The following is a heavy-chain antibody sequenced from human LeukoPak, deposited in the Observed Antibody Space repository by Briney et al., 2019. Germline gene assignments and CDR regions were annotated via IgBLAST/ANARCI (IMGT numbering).Heavy chain of an antibody. J-gene: IGHJ4*02. V-gene: IGHV3-21*01. CDR1: GFTFSSYS. CDR2: VSGTSSYI. CDR3: ARGEYGSGSYHIDY. D-gene: IGHD3-10*01. Sequence: GGSLRLSCAASGFTFSSYSMNWVRQAPGKGLEWVSFVSGTSSYIYYADSVKGRFTISRDNAKNSLYLQMNSLRAEDTAVYYCARGEYGSGSYHIDYWGQGTLVTVSS.